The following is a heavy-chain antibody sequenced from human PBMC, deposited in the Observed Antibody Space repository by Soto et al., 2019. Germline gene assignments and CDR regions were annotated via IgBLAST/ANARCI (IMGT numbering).Heavy chain of an antibody. CDR2: ISYDGSNK. CDR3: ARDPDDSSGYFSNPPFLEGYYFDY. Sequence: HPGGSLRLSCAASGFTFSSYAMHWVRQAPGKGLEWVAVISYDGSNKYYADSVKGRFTISRDDSKNTLYLQMNSLRAEDTAVYYCARDPDDSSGYFSNPPFLEGYYFDYWGQGTLVTVSS. D-gene: IGHD3-22*01. V-gene: IGHV3-30-3*01. J-gene: IGHJ4*02. CDR1: GFTFSSYA.